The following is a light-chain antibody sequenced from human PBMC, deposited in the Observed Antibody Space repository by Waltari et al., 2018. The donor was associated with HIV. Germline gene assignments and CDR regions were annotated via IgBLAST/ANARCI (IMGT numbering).Light chain of an antibody. Sequence: DIQMTQSPSSVSGSVGDRVTINCRASQDISNSLAWYQQRPGKAPKLLIYSASNLQTGVPSRFSCSGSGTDFTLTISSLQPEDFATYYCQQASFFPLTFGPGTKVEVK. CDR1: QDISNS. CDR3: QQASFFPLT. J-gene: IGKJ3*01. CDR2: SAS. V-gene: IGKV1-12*01.